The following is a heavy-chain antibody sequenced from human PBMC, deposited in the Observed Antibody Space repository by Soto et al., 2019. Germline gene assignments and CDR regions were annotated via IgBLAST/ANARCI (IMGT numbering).Heavy chain of an antibody. Sequence: EVQLSESGGGLVQPGGSLRLSCAASGFTFTSYAMSWVRQAPGKGLEWVSLVTSNGGSTYYADSVKGRFTISRDNSKNTLYLQVNSLRAEDTAVYYCAKDGGPGGAMVRGVINYWGQGTLGTVS. J-gene: IGHJ4*02. D-gene: IGHD3-10*01. CDR3: AKDGGPGGAMVRGVINY. V-gene: IGHV3-23*01. CDR1: GFTFTSYA. CDR2: VTSNGGST.